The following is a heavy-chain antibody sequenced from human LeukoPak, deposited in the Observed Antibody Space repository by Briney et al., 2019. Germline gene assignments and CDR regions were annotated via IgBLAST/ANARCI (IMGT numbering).Heavy chain of an antibody. CDR3: ARDVSGSLDY. D-gene: IGHD1-26*01. CDR1: GGSISSSSYY. J-gene: IGHJ4*02. CDR2: IYYSGST. Sequence: SETLSLTCTVSGGSISSSSYYWDWIRQPPGKGLEWIGSIYYSGSTYYNPSLKSRVTISVDTSKNQFSLKLSSVTAADTAVYYCARDVSGSLDYWGQGTLVTVSS. V-gene: IGHV4-39*07.